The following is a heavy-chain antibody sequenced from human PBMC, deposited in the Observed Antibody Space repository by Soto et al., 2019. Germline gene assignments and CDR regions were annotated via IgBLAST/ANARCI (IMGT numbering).Heavy chain of an antibody. CDR2: IKQDGSEK. V-gene: IGHV3-7*03. CDR1: GFTFSSYW. J-gene: IGHJ5*02. D-gene: IGHD3-10*01. Sequence: VGSLRLSCAASGFTFSSYWMSWVRQAPGKGLEWVANIKQDGSEKYYVDSVKGRFTISRDNAKNSLYLQMNSLRAEDTAVYYCARDRPRRMVRGVISWFDPWGQGTLVTVSS. CDR3: ARDRPRRMVRGVISWFDP.